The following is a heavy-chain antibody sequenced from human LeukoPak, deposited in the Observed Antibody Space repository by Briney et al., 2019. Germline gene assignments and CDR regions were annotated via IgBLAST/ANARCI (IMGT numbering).Heavy chain of an antibody. V-gene: IGHV3-30*18. D-gene: IGHD2-2*01. CDR2: ISSDGNYK. CDR1: GFTFSNYG. J-gene: IGHJ2*01. CDR3: AKDRSTVTTDWYFQL. Sequence: GRSLRLSCAASGFTFSNYGMHWVRQAPGKGLEWVAVISSDGNYKYYADSVKGRFTISRDNSKNTLFLQMDSLTAADAGVFYCAKDRSTVTTDWYFQLWGRGTLVTVSS.